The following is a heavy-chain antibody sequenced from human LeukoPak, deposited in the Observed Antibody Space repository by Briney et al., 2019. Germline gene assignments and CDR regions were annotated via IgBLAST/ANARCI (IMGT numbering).Heavy chain of an antibody. V-gene: IGHV3-21*01. CDR3: ARLYAAAADY. J-gene: IGHJ4*02. CDR2: VSSSSSYI. CDR1: GFTFSSYS. D-gene: IGHD6-13*01. Sequence: GGSLRLSCAASGFTFSSYSMNWVRQAPGKGLEWVSSVSSSSSYIYYADSVKGRFTISRDNAKNSLYLQMNSLRAEDTAVYCCARLYAAAADYWGQGTLVTVSS.